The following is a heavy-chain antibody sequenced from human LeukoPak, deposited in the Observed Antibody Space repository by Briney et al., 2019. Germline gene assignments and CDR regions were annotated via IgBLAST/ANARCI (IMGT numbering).Heavy chain of an antibody. V-gene: IGHV3-53*01. CDR2: IYSGGAT. CDR3: ARDRPLDR. Sequence: GGSLRLSCAASGFTFSDYYMSWIRQAPGKGLEWVSVIYSGGATYYTDSVKGRFTISRDNSKNTLYLQMNSLRVEDTAVYYCARDRPLDRWGQGTLVTVSS. J-gene: IGHJ5*02. CDR1: GFTFSDYY.